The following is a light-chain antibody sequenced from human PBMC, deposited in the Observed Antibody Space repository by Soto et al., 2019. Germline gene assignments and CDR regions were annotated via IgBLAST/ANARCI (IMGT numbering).Light chain of an antibody. CDR2: GAS. J-gene: IGKJ1*01. CDR3: QNYNYWPRP. V-gene: IGKV3-15*01. CDR1: QSVSSN. Sequence: EVVMTQALATLSVSPGERATLSCRASQSVSSNLAWYQQTAGQTPRLLIYGASTRATGVPARFSGNGSGTESTLTISSLQSEDFIVYSFQNYNYWPRPLGQGTK.